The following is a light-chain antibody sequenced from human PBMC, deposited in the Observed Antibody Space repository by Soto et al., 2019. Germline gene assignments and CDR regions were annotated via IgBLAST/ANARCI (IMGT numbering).Light chain of an antibody. CDR1: SSNMGSNT. Sequence: NSSNMGSNTVNWYQHLPGTAPKLLIYNDNQRPSGVPDRFFGSKSGTSASLAITGLQSKDEADYYCAAWDGRLNHLLCGGGTQMTAL. CDR3: AAWDGRLNHLL. CDR2: NDN. J-gene: IGLJ2*01. V-gene: IGLV1-44*01.